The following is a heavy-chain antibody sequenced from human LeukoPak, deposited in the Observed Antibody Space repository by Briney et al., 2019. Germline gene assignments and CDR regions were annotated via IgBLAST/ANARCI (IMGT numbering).Heavy chain of an antibody. V-gene: IGHV3-53*01. J-gene: IGHJ4*02. CDR2: IYSGGNT. CDR3: ARARDYHFDY. CDR1: GFTVSNSY. Sequence: GGSLRLSCAASGFTVSNSYMSWVRQAPGKGLEWVSYIYSGGNTFYTDSVKGRFTISRDNSRNTLYLQMNSLRAEDTAVYYCARARDYHFDYWGQGTLVTVSS. D-gene: IGHD4-11*01.